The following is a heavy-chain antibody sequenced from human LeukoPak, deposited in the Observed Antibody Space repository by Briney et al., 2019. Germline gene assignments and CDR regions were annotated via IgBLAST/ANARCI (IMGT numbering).Heavy chain of an antibody. CDR1: GFTFSSYA. CDR3: AKAHDSSGYYPGVDDY. D-gene: IGHD3-22*01. CDR2: ISGSGGST. Sequence: GSLLLSCAASGFTFSSYAMSWVRQAPGKGLEWVSAISGSGGSTYYADSVKGRFTISRDNSKNTLYLQMNNLRAGDTAVYYCAKAHDSSGYYPGVDDYWGQGTLVTVSS. J-gene: IGHJ4*02. V-gene: IGHV3-23*01.